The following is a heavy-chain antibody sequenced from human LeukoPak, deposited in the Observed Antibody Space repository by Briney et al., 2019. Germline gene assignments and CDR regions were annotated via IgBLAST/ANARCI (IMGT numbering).Heavy chain of an antibody. D-gene: IGHD3-3*01. CDR1: GYTFTSYG. J-gene: IGHJ4*02. CDR3: ARDRRVYDFWSGYYGPDFDY. CDR2: ISAHNGNT. V-gene: IGHV1-18*01. Sequence: ASVKVSCKASGYTFTSYGISWVRQAPGRGLEWMGWISAHNGNTNYAQKLQGRVTMTTDTSTSTAYMELRSLRSDDTAVYYCARDRRVYDFWSGYYGPDFDYWGQGTLVTVSS.